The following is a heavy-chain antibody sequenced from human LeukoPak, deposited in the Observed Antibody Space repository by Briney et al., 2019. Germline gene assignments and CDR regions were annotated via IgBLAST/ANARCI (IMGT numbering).Heavy chain of an antibody. CDR2: VHHSGRT. CDR3: ARDLRAKY. Sequence: TSETLSPTCNVSGASIFNYYWSWIRQAPGKGLEWIGYVHHSGRTNSNPSLGSRVTMSVDTSTSQLSLNLTSVTTADTAVYFCARDLRAKYWGQGTLVFVSS. J-gene: IGHJ1*01. D-gene: IGHD4/OR15-4a*01. CDR1: GASIFNYY. V-gene: IGHV4-59*01.